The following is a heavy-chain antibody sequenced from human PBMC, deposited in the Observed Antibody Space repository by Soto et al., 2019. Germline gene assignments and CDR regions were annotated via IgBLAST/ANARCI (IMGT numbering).Heavy chain of an antibody. D-gene: IGHD3-16*01. J-gene: IGHJ5*02. CDR2: ISSSSSTI. CDR1: GFTFSSYS. Sequence: EVQLVESGGGLVQPGGSLRLSCAASGFTFSSYSMNWVRQAPGKGLEWVSYISSSSSTIYYADSVKGRFTISRDNAKNSLYQQMNNLRDEDTAVYYCARGRSDRPQYFDPWGQGTLVTVSS. V-gene: IGHV3-48*02. CDR3: ARGRSDRPQYFDP.